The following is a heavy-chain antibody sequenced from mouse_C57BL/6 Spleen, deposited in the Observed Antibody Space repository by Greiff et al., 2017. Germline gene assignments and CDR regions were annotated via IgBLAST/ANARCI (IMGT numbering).Heavy chain of an antibody. CDR3: ATSSPYAMDY. CDR1: GFTFSSYA. CDR2: ISAGGSYT. D-gene: IGHD6-1*01. J-gene: IGHJ4*01. V-gene: IGHV5-4*03. Sequence: EVKLQESGGGLVKPGGSLKLSCAASGFTFSSYAMSWVRQTPGKRLEWVATISAGGSYTYYPDNVKGGFTIARDNAKSNLYLHMSHLKSEDAAMYYCATSSPYAMDYWGQGTSVTVSS.